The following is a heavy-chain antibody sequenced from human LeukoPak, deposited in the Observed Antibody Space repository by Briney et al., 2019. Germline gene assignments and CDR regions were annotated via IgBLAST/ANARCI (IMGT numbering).Heavy chain of an antibody. CDR2: ISGSGGST. Sequence: GASRRLSCAASGFTFSSYAMSWVRQAPGKGLEWVSAISGSGGSTYYADSVKGRFTISRDNSKNTLYLQMNSLRAEDTAVYYCAKRALGNTYYYDSSGYYRDWGQGTLVTVSS. CDR3: AKRALGNTYYYDSSGYYRD. D-gene: IGHD3-22*01. J-gene: IGHJ4*02. V-gene: IGHV3-23*01. CDR1: GFTFSSYA.